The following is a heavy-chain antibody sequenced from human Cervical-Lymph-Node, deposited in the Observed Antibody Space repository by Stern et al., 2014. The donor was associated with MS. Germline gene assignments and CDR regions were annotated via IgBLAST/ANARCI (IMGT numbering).Heavy chain of an antibody. J-gene: IGHJ6*02. CDR3: AKDLLRVWFGALSGMDV. CDR1: GFTFDHYA. Sequence: EVQLVESGGGLVQPGRSLRLSCAASGFTFDHYAMPWVRQAPGKGPEWVSGITWNSGSIGYADSVKGRFTIYRDNAKNSLYLQMNSLRAEDTALYYCAKDLLRVWFGALSGMDVWGQGTAVTVSS. D-gene: IGHD3-10*01. V-gene: IGHV3-9*01. CDR2: ITWNSGSI.